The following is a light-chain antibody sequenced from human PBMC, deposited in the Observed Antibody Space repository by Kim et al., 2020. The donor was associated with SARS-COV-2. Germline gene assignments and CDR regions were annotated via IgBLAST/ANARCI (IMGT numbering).Light chain of an antibody. J-gene: IGKJ2*01. CDR1: QSGSSNS. Sequence: APAETAPPSCRAGQSGSSNSVPWYQQKPARSPRLFLVAVSRMITVIPYRFSGSGSGTDFTLPISRLEPEDFAVYYCQQYGSSPYTFGQGTKLEI. CDR3: QQYGSSPYT. CDR2: AVS. V-gene: IGKV3-20*01.